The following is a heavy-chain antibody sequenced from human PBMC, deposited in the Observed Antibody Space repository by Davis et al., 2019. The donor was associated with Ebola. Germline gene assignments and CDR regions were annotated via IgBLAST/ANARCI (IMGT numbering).Heavy chain of an antibody. D-gene: IGHD4-17*01. CDR3: SRGGAVKFDY. Sequence: GESLKISCAASGFTFSSYGMHWVRHAPGKGLEWVAVISYDGSNKYYADSVKGRFTISRDNTKNSLYLQMNSLRDEDTALYYCSRGGAVKFDYWGQGTLVTVSS. J-gene: IGHJ4*02. CDR1: GFTFSSYG. CDR2: ISYDGSNK. V-gene: IGHV3-30*03.